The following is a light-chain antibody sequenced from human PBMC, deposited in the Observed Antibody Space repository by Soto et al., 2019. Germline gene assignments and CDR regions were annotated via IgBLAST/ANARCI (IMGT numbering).Light chain of an antibody. CDR3: QQYGTSVWT. CDR2: GAS. Sequence: EMVLTQSPGTLSLSPGERAALSCRASQSVSSNYLGWYQQKPGQAPRLLIYGASSRATGIPDRFSGSGSGTDFTLTISRLEPEDFAVYYCQQYGTSVWTFGQGTKVDIK. J-gene: IGKJ1*01. CDR1: QSVSSNY. V-gene: IGKV3-20*01.